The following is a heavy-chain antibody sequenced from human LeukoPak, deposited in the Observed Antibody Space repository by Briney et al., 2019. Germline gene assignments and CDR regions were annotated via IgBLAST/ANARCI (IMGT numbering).Heavy chain of an antibody. Sequence: PGGSLRLSCAASGFTFRTYSMNWVRQAPGEGLEWVSSITNTSTYTYYADSVRGRFTISRDDAKNSLYLQLNSLRAEDTAVYYCASEAAGYINYWGQGTLVTVSS. CDR3: ASEAAGYINY. V-gene: IGHV3-21*01. D-gene: IGHD3-16*02. CDR1: GFTFRTYS. CDR2: ITNTSTYT. J-gene: IGHJ4*02.